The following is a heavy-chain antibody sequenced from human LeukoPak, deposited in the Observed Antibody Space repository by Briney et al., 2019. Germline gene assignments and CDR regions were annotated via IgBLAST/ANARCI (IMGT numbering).Heavy chain of an antibody. CDR2: ISSSSSYI. Sequence: GGSLRLSCAASGFTFSSYSMTWVRQAPGKGLEWVSSISSSSSYIYYADSVKGRFTISRDNAKNSLYLQMNSLRAEDTAVYYCARDRIRGYSYGYFDYWGQGTLVTVSS. CDR1: GFTFSSYS. D-gene: IGHD5-18*01. CDR3: ARDRIRGYSYGYFDY. J-gene: IGHJ4*02. V-gene: IGHV3-21*01.